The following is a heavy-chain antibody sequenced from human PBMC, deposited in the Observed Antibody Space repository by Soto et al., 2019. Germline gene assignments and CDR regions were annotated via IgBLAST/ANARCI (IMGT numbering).Heavy chain of an antibody. V-gene: IGHV4-39*01. Sequence: SETLSLTCNVSGGSISSSSYYWGWIRQPPGKGLEWIGHIFHTGSTYYNPSLKSRVTISVDTSKNQFSLKLSSVTATDTAVYYCARRRIVVTTNFDYWGQGTLVTVYS. J-gene: IGHJ4*02. CDR1: GGSISSSSYY. CDR2: IFHTGST. CDR3: ARRRIVVTTNFDY. D-gene: IGHD1-26*01.